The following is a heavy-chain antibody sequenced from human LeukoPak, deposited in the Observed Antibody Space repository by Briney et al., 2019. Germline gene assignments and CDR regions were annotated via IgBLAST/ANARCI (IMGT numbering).Heavy chain of an antibody. CDR1: GFTFSNYS. V-gene: IGHV3-48*01. Sequence: GGSLRLSCAASGFTFSNYSMNWVRQAPGKGLEWVSYISSFSGTIYYADSVKGRFTISRDNAKNSLYLQMNSLRAEDTAVYYCARDWRVSRWGQGTLVTVSS. CDR3: ARDWRVSR. CDR2: ISSFSGTI. D-gene: IGHD3-3*01. J-gene: IGHJ4*02.